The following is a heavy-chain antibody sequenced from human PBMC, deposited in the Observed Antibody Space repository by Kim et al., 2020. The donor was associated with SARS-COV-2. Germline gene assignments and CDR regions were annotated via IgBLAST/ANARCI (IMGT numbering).Heavy chain of an antibody. CDR1: GGSISSSNW. Sequence: SETLSLTCAVSGGSISSSNWWSWVRQPPGKGLEWIGEIYHSGSTNYNQSLKSRVTISVDKSKNQFSRKLSSVTAADTAVYYCARANYYDSSGYDYWGQGNLVTVSS. V-gene: IGHV4-4*02. CDR2: IYHSGST. CDR3: ARANYYDSSGYDY. J-gene: IGHJ4*02. D-gene: IGHD3-22*01.